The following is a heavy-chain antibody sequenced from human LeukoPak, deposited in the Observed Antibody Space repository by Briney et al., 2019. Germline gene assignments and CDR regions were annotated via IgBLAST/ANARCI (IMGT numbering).Heavy chain of an antibody. D-gene: IGHD5-24*01. CDR3: VRDKGDGTRPSSERFDY. V-gene: IGHV4-34*01. Sequence: PSETLSLTCAVYGGSFSGYYWSWIRQPPGKGLEWIGEINHSGSTNYNPSLKSRVAISVDTSKNQFSLKLSSVTAADTAVYYCVRDKGDGTRPSSERFDYWGQGTLVTVSS. J-gene: IGHJ4*02. CDR2: INHSGST. CDR1: GGSFSGYY.